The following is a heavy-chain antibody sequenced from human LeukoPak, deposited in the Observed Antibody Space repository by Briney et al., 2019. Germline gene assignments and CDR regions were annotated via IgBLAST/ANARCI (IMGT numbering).Heavy chain of an antibody. CDR3: AKDHLGPPLTGAMDV. V-gene: IGHV3-33*06. J-gene: IGHJ6*03. D-gene: IGHD7-27*01. CDR1: GYTFSSYG. Sequence: PGRSLRLSCAASGYTFSSYGMHWVRQAPGKGLEWVAVIWCDGSNKYYADSVKGRFTISRDNSKNTLYLQMNSLRAEDTAVYYCAKDHLGPPLTGAMDVWGKGTTATVSS. CDR2: IWCDGSNK.